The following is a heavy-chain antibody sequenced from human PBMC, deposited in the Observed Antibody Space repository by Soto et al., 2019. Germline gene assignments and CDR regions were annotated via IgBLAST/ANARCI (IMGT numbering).Heavy chain of an antibody. CDR1: GFTFSSYG. J-gene: IGHJ4*02. CDR3: AKCRTYYYGSGSYYKSPYFDY. V-gene: IGHV3-30*18. Sequence: LRLSCAASGFTFSSYGMHWVRQAPGKGLEWVAVISYDGSNKYYADSVKGRFTISRDNSKNTLYLQMNSLRAEDTAVYYCAKCRTYYYGSGSYYKSPYFDYWGQGTLVTVSS. CDR2: ISYDGSNK. D-gene: IGHD3-10*01.